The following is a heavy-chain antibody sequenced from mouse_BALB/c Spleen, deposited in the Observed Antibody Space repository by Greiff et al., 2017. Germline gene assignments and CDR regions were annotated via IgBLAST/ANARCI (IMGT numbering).Heavy chain of an antibody. Sequence: VKLVESGAELVKPGASVKLSCKASGYTFTSYYMYWVKQRPGQGLEWIGEINPSNGGTNFNEKFKSKATLTVDKSSSTAYMQLSSLTSEDSAVYYCTREGPLPLDYWGQGTTLTVSS. V-gene: IGHV1S81*02. CDR2: INPSNGGT. CDR1: GYTFTSYY. CDR3: TREGPLPLDY. D-gene: IGHD2-1*01. J-gene: IGHJ2*01.